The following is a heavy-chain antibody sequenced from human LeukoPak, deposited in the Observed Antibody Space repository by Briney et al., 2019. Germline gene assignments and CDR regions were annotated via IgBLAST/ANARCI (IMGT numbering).Heavy chain of an antibody. J-gene: IGHJ3*02. D-gene: IGHD1-26*01. CDR2: IKGDGSST. CDR1: GFTFSSNW. V-gene: IGHV3-74*01. CDR3: GKNRYSGSLSPFDI. Sequence: PGGSLRLSCAASGFTFSSNWMHWVRQAPGKGLVWVSRIKGDGSSTSYADSVKGRFTISRDNAKNTLFLQMNSLRAEDTAVYYCGKNRYSGSLSPFDIWGQGTMVTVSS.